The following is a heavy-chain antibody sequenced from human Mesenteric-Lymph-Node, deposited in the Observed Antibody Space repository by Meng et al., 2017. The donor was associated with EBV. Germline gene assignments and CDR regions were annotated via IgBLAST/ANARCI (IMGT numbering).Heavy chain of an antibody. V-gene: IGHV3-30*03. CDR1: GFTFSNFG. J-gene: IGHJ2*01. Sequence: QVQLVESGGGVVQHGWSLRLSCAASGFTFSNFGMYWVRQAPGKGLEWVAVISNDGNDKYYADSVKGRFTISRDNSKNTLFLQMNTLRAEDTAVYYCARGATSVFDLWGRGTLVTVSA. CDR3: ARGATSVFDL. CDR2: ISNDGNDK.